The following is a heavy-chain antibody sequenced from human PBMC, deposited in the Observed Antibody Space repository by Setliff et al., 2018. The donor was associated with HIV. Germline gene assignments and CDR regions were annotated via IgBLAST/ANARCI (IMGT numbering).Heavy chain of an antibody. D-gene: IGHD1-26*01. Sequence: PSETLSLTCTVSGGSMRSGSHFWSWIRQPAGKGLEWLGHVSVTGPTNYNSALGSRITISVEPTKNQFSLNLASATAADTAVYYCARAAYSGTYLWEPASDLWGPGTLVTVSS. CDR2: VSVTGPT. V-gene: IGHV4-61*09. J-gene: IGHJ2*01. CDR1: GGSMRSGSHF. CDR3: ARAAYSGTYLWEPASDL.